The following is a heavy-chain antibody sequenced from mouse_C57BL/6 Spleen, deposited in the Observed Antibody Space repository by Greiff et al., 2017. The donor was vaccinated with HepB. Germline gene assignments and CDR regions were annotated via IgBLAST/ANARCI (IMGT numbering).Heavy chain of an antibody. J-gene: IGHJ4*01. Sequence: QVQLKESGAELVKPGASVKISCKASGYAFSSYWMNWVKQRPGKGLEWIGQIYPGDGDTNYNGKFKGKATLTADKSSSTAYMQLSSLTSEDSAVYFCARRKTGRSYAMDYWGQGTSVTVSS. CDR3: ARRKTGRSYAMDY. D-gene: IGHD3-2*01. CDR2: IYPGDGDT. V-gene: IGHV1-80*01. CDR1: GYAFSSYW.